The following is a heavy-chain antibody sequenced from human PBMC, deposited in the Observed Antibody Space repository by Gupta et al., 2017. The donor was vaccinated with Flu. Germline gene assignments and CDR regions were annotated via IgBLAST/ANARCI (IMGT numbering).Heavy chain of an antibody. CDR1: GFTFSNAW. J-gene: IGHJ4*02. CDR2: IKSKTDGGTT. Sequence: EVQLVESGGGVVKPGGSIRLSCSASGFTFSNAWMSWVRHASGKGLEWVGRIKSKTDGGTTDYAAPVKGRFTISRDDSKNTLYLQMNSLKTEDTAVYYCTTRGSGSHTGYFDYWGQGTLVTVSS. CDR3: TTRGSGSHTGYFDY. V-gene: IGHV3-15*01. D-gene: IGHD3-10*01.